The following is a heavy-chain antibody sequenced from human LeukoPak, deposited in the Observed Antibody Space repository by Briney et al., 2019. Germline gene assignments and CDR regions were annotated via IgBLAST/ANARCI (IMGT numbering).Heavy chain of an antibody. CDR1: GFTFSSYA. CDR2: ISYDGSNK. CDR3: AREGIAVAGTFHYYGMDV. D-gene: IGHD6-19*01. J-gene: IGHJ6*02. V-gene: IGHV3-30-3*01. Sequence: GGSLRLSCAASGFTFSSYAMHWVRQAPGKGLEWVAVISYDGSNKYYADSVKGRFTISRDNSKNTLYPQMNSLRAEDTAVYYCAREGIAVAGTFHYYGMDVWGQGTTVTVSS.